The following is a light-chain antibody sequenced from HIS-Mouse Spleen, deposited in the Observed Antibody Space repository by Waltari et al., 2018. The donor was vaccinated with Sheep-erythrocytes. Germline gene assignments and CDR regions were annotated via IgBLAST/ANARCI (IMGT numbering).Light chain of an antibody. CDR2: DES. V-gene: IGLV3-21*02. Sequence: SYVLTQPPSVSAAPGQTARITCGGNNSGSKSVHWSPQKPGQAPVLVIYDESDRPSGIPERFSGSNSGNTATLTISRVEAGDEADYYCQVWDSSSDHPVFGGGTKLTVL. J-gene: IGLJ3*02. CDR1: NSGSKS. CDR3: QVWDSSSDHPV.